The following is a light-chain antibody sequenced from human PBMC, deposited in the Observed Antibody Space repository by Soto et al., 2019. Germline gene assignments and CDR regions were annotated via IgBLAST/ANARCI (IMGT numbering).Light chain of an antibody. CDR1: QSVSSQ. CDR3: QQYNNWPWT. Sequence: EVVLTQSPFTLSLSPLERSTLSCRASQSVSSQLAWYQQRPGQGPRLLIFGASTRATNIPARFSGSGSGADSTLTISSLQSEDFAIYYCQQYNNWPWTFGQGTKVDIK. CDR2: GAS. V-gene: IGKV3-15*01. J-gene: IGKJ1*01.